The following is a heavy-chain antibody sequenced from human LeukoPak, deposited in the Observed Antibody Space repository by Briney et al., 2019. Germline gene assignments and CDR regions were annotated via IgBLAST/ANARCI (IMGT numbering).Heavy chain of an antibody. CDR1: GGTSNSHA. J-gene: IGHJ4*02. CDR2: IIPNLGTT. Sequence: ASVKVSCKASGGTSNSHAISWVRQAPGQGLEWMGRIIPNLGTTNRAQNFQDRVTLTAGKSTNTAYMELTSLTSDDTAVYYCATTNDGGGYQWGDFCDFRGQGTLVTVSS. V-gene: IGHV1-69*04. CDR3: ATTNDGGGYQWGDFCDF. D-gene: IGHD3-22*01.